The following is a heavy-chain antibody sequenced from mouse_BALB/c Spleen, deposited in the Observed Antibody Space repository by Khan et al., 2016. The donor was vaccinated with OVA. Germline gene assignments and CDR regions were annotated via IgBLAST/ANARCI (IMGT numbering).Heavy chain of an antibody. CDR1: GFNIKDTY. Sequence: VQLQQSGAELVKPGASVKLSCTASGFNIKDTYMHWVKQRPEQGLEWIGGIDPATGNTKYDPKFQGKATITADTSSNTAYLPLSSLTSEDTDVYYCGSGKIHYYGSYAMDYWGQGTSVTVSS. J-gene: IGHJ4*01. V-gene: IGHV14-3*02. CDR3: GSGKIHYYGSYAMDY. D-gene: IGHD1-2*01. CDR2: IDPATGNT.